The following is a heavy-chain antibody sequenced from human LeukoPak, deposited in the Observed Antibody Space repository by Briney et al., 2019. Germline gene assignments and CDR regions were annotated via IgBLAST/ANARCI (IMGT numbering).Heavy chain of an antibody. CDR3: ASSYCSGGSCYPLGPRIDY. CDR2: ISGSGGST. J-gene: IGHJ4*02. Sequence: PGGSLRLSCAASGFTFSSYAMSWVRQAPGKGLEWVSAISGSGGSTYYADSVKGRFTISRDNSKNTLYLQMNSLRAEDTAVYYCASSYCSGGSCYPLGPRIDYWGQGTLVTVSS. D-gene: IGHD2-15*01. CDR1: GFTFSSYA. V-gene: IGHV3-23*01.